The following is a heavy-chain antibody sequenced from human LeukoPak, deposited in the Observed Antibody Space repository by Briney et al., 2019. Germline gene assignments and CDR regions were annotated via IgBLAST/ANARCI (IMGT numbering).Heavy chain of an antibody. J-gene: IGHJ6*02. CDR2: INAGNGNT. Sequence: ASVKVSCKASGHTFTSYAMHWVRQAPGQRLEWMGWINAGNGNTKYSQKFQGRVTITRDTSASTAYMELSSLRSEDTAVYYCASPAAAYYYYYGMDVWGQGTTVTVSS. D-gene: IGHD2-2*01. CDR1: GHTFTSYA. CDR3: ASPAAAYYYYYGMDV. V-gene: IGHV1-3*01.